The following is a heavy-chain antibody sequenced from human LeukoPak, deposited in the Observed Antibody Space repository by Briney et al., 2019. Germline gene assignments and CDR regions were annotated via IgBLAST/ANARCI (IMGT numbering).Heavy chain of an antibody. Sequence: ASVKVSCKASGYTFTGYNMHWVRQAPGQGLEWMGVINPSGGSTTYRQEFQGRVTMTRDNSKNSLYLQMNSLRTEDTALYYCAKEETDYWGQGTLVTVSS. J-gene: IGHJ4*02. CDR1: GYTFTGYN. V-gene: IGHV1-46*01. CDR2: INPSGGST. CDR3: AKEETDY.